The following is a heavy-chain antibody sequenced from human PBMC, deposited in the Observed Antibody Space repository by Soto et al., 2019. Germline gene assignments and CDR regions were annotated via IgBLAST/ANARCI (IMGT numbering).Heavy chain of an antibody. Sequence: SETLSLTCAVSGASISSDKWWSWVRQPPGKGLEWIGEIYHSGSTNYIPSLKSRVSTSVDTSKNQFSLKLNSVTAADTAVYYCARGGTGDLDYWGQGALVTVSS. J-gene: IGHJ4*02. D-gene: IGHD7-27*01. CDR2: IYHSGST. CDR3: ARGGTGDLDY. CDR1: GASISSDKW. V-gene: IGHV4-4*02.